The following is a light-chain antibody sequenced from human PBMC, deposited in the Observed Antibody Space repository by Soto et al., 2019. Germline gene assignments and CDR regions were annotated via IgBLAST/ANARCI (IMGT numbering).Light chain of an antibody. Sequence: QSVLTQPASVSGSPGQSITISCTGTSSDVGGYNSVSWYQQHPGWAPRLMIYEVTKRPSGVPDRFSGSRSGNTASLTVSGRLAADESDYHFCSYAGYNIYVFGTETKVTVL. V-gene: IGLV2-8*01. CDR3: CSYAGYNIYV. CDR2: EVT. CDR1: SSDVGGYNS. J-gene: IGLJ1*01.